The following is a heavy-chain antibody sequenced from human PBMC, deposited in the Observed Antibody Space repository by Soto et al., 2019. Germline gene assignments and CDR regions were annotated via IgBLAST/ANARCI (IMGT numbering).Heavy chain of an antibody. CDR3: ASPVDTAMVTHYDFDY. V-gene: IGHV1-69*13. Sequence: SVKVSCKASGCTFSSYAISWVRQAPGEGLEWMGGIIPIIGTANYAQKYQTRVTITADESTSTAYMELSSLRSENTAVYYCASPVDTAMVTHYDFDYWGQGTLVTVSS. D-gene: IGHD5-18*01. J-gene: IGHJ4*02. CDR2: IIPIIGTA. CDR1: GCTFSSYA.